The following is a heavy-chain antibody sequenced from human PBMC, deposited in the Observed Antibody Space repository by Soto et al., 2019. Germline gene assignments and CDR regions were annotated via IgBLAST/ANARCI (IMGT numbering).Heavy chain of an antibody. Sequence: SVKVSCKAAGYTFTSYGTSWVRQAPGQGLEWMGWISAYNGNTNYAQKLQGRVTMTADTSTSTAYMELRSLRSDDTAVYYCAIREGGYYYYGMDVWGQGTTVTVSS. D-gene: IGHD1-26*01. CDR1: GYTFTSYG. CDR2: ISAYNGNT. CDR3: AIREGGYYYYGMDV. J-gene: IGHJ6*02. V-gene: IGHV1-18*01.